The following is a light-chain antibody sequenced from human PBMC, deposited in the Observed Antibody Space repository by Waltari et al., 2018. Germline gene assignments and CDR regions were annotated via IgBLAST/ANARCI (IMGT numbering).Light chain of an antibody. V-gene: IGLV2-14*01. Sequence: QSALTQPASVSGSPGQSITISCTGTSSDVGAYNHVPWYQQHPGKAPKVMIYEVSNRPSGVSNRFSGSKSGNTASLTISGLQAEDEADYYCSSYTSSSTWVFGGGTKLTVL. CDR2: EVS. CDR3: SSYTSSSTWV. J-gene: IGLJ3*02. CDR1: SSDVGAYNH.